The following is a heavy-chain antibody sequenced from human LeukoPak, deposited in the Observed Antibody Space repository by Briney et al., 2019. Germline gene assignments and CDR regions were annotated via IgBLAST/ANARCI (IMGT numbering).Heavy chain of an antibody. CDR2: INPNSGGT. D-gene: IGHD2-2*01. Sequence: ASVTVSCTASGYTFTGYYMHWVRQAPGQGLEWMGWINPNSGGTNYAQKFQGRVTMTRDTSISTAYMELSRLRSDDTAVYYCARYCSSTSPDISRGDWFDPWGQGTLVTVSS. J-gene: IGHJ5*02. V-gene: IGHV1-2*02. CDR1: GYTFTGYY. CDR3: ARYCSSTSPDISRGDWFDP.